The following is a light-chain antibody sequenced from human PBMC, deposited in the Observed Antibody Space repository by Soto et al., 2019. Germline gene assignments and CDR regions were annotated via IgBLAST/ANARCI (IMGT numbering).Light chain of an antibody. CDR3: AVWDNSMTAWV. Sequence: QSALTQPASVSGTPGQSITISCTGSNSDVGIYDFVSWYQHHPGRAPKLIVSEVSHRPSGVSNRFSGSKSGNTASLTISGLQSEDEADYYCAVWDNSMTAWVFGGGTKLTVL. CDR1: NSDVGIYDF. CDR2: EVS. J-gene: IGLJ3*02. V-gene: IGLV2-14*01.